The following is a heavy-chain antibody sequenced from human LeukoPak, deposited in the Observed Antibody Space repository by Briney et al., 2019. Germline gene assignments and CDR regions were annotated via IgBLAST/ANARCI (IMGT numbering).Heavy chain of an antibody. J-gene: IGHJ6*02. D-gene: IGHD3-22*01. CDR2: ISSSSSYI. V-gene: IGHV3-21*01. CDR1: GFTFSSYS. CDR3: ARDKYDSSGYSAYYGMDV. Sequence: KPGGSLRLSCAASGFTFSSYSMNWVRQAPGKGLEWVSSISSSSSYIYYADSVKGRFTISRDNAKNSLYLQMNSLRAEDTAVYYCARDKYDSSGYSAYYGMDVWGRGTTVTVSS.